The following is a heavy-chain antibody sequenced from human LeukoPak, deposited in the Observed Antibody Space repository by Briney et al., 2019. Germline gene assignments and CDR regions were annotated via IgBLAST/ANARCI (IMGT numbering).Heavy chain of an antibody. D-gene: IGHD6-13*01. Sequence: SGGSLRLSCAASGFTVSSSCMTWVRQAPGKGLEWVSVIRSGGSTVYADSVKGRFTISRDNSKNTLYLQMNSLRAEDTAVYYCAKTRPLDSSSWSHGDYWGQGTLVTVSS. J-gene: IGHJ4*02. V-gene: IGHV3-53*01. CDR2: IRSGGST. CDR1: GFTVSSSC. CDR3: AKTRPLDSSSWSHGDY.